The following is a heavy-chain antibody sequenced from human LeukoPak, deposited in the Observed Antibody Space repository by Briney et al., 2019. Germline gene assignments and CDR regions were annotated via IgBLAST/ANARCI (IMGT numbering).Heavy chain of an antibody. CDR3: ARDSDYYHSSGYYSFDY. CDR2: INPSGGST. Sequence: ASVKVSCKASGYTFTSYYMHWVRQAPGQGLEWMGIINPSGGSTSYAQKFQGRVTMTRDTSTSTVYMELSSLRSEDTAVYYCARDSDYYHSSGYYSFDYWGQGTLVTVSS. D-gene: IGHD3-22*01. V-gene: IGHV1-46*01. CDR1: GYTFTSYY. J-gene: IGHJ4*02.